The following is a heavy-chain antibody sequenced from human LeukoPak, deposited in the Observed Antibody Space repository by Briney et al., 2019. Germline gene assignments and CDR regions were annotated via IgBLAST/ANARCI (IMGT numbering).Heavy chain of an antibody. CDR1: GFPFSDYV. CDR3: AKDRWGAVASFDY. Sequence: PGGSLRLSCPAPGFPFSDYVMHWVRQAPGKGLEWVAVIRYDGNNKYYADSVKGRFTISRDNSKNMLYLQMNSLGTEDTAVYYCAKDRWGAVASFDYWGQGTLVTVSS. CDR2: IRYDGNNK. J-gene: IGHJ4*02. V-gene: IGHV3-30*02. D-gene: IGHD6-19*01.